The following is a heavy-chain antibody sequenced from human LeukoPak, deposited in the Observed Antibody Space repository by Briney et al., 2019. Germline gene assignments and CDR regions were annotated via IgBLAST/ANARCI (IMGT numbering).Heavy chain of an antibody. D-gene: IGHD3-16*01. CDR2: ISGSGGST. CDR3: AKDRAWGFLDS. CDR1: GFTFSSYA. V-gene: IGHV3-23*01. J-gene: IGHJ4*02. Sequence: GGSLRLSCAASGFTFSSYAMSWVRQAPGKGLEWVSAISGSGGSTYSADSVKGRFTISRDSARDTLFLQMDSLRAEDTAVYYCAKDRAWGFLDSWGQGTLVTVSS.